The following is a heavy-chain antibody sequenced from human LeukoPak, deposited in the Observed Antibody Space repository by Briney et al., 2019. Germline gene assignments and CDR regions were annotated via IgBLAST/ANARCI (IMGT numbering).Heavy chain of an antibody. J-gene: IGHJ3*01. V-gene: IGHV3-48*04. CDR2: ISSSSSST. CDR1: EFGFSSYS. CDR3: AVPIIVFGGVHPV. Sequence: GGSLRLSCAASEFGFSSYSMNWVRQAPGKGLEWVSYISSSSSSTYYADAVKGRFTISRDNAKNSLYLQMNSLRAEDTAVYYCAVPIIVFGGVHPVWGQGTMVTVSS. D-gene: IGHD3-16*01.